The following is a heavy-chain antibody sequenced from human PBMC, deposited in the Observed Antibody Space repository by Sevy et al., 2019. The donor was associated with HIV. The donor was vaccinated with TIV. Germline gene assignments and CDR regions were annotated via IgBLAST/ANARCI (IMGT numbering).Heavy chain of an antibody. J-gene: IGHJ6*02. V-gene: IGHV4-34*01. D-gene: IGHD1-1*01. CDR1: GGSSSGYY. Sequence: SETLSLTCAVSGGSSSGYYWAWIRQSPGKGLEWIGEISHRGSTKYNPSLKSRVSISVDTSKDQISLRLTSLTAADTAVYYCARGGIMATTEYGMDVWDQGTTVTVSS. CDR3: ARGGIMATTEYGMDV. CDR2: ISHRGST.